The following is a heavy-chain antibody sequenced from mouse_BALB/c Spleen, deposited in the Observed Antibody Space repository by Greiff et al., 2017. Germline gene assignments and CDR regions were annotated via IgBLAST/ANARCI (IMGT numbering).Heavy chain of an antibody. V-gene: IGHV2-5-1*01. Sequence: QVQLKESGPSLVQPSQSLSITCTVSGFSLTSYGVHWVRQSPGKGLEWLGVIWRGGSTDYNAAFMSRLSITKDNSKSQVFFKMNSLQADDTAIYYCAKNERGYGGAMDYWGQGTSVTVSS. J-gene: IGHJ4*01. CDR2: IWRGGST. D-gene: IGHD2-14*01. CDR3: AKNERGYGGAMDY. CDR1: GFSLTSYG.